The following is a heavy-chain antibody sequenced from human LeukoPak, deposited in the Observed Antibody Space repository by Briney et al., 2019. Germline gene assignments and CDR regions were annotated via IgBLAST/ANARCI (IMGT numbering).Heavy chain of an antibody. CDR3: ARDPGSFLSGSGWLNWFEP. D-gene: IGHD3-3*01. CDR1: GYTFTRYG. CDR2: ISGYNEKT. J-gene: IGHJ5*02. V-gene: IGHV1-18*01. Sequence: ASVKVSCKASGYTFTRYGINWVRQAPGQGLEWMGWISGYNEKTNYAQKFQGRVTMTTDTSMNTAYMEPRRLRSDDTAVYYCARDPGSFLSGSGWLNWFEPWGQGTLVTVSP.